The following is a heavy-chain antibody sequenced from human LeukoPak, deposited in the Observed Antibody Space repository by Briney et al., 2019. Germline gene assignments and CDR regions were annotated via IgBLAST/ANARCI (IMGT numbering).Heavy chain of an antibody. D-gene: IGHD2-15*01. CDR3: ARVRGYPYYYYYMIV. CDR1: GFTVSINY. Sequence: GGSLRLSCAASGFTVSINYMIWVRQSPGKGREWFAVIYSGCSTYYADFGKGRFTISRDNSKNTLYLQMNSMRAEDTAVYYCARVRGYPYYYYYMIVWGKETRVTVS. V-gene: IGHV3-53*01. J-gene: IGHJ6*03. CDR2: IYSGCST.